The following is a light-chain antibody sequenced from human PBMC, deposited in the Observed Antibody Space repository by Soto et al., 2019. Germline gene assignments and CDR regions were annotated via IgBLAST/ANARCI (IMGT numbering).Light chain of an antibody. Sequence: ESVLTQSPVTLTLSPEERATLSCRASQSVSSNYLSWYQQNTGQAPRLLIYGAYSMATGIPDRFSGSGCGTDFTLTISRLEPEDFAVYYCQQYGSSLLTLGGGTKVEIK. CDR3: QQYGSSLLT. CDR2: GAY. V-gene: IGKV3-20*01. CDR1: QSVSSNY. J-gene: IGKJ4*01.